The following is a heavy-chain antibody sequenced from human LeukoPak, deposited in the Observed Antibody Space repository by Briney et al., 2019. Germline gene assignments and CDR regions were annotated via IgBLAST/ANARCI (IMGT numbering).Heavy chain of an antibody. CDR3: ARDLAERCGWLDL. D-gene: IGHD1-1*01. CDR2: VSAYNGNT. J-gene: IGHJ5*02. V-gene: IGHV1-18*01. CDR1: VYTFTSDG. Sequence: ASVKVSCKASVYTFTSDGISWVRQAPGQGLEWMGWVSAYNGNTKCAQKFQGRVTMTTDTSTSTAYMELRSLRSDDTAVYYGARDLAERCGWLDLWGQGTLVTVSS.